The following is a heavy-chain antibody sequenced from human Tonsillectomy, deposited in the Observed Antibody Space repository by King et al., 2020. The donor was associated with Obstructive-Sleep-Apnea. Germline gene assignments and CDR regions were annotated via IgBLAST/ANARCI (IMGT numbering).Heavy chain of an antibody. CDR3: ARDYRDAYIRGGD. CDR1: GFTFGDHA. J-gene: IGHJ4*02. D-gene: IGHD5-24*01. V-gene: IGHV3-49*03. Sequence: VQLVESGGGLVQPGRSLRLSCTASGFTFGDHAMSWFRQAPGKGLEWVGFIRRKAYGGTTEYAASVKGRFTISRDDSNSIAYLQMNSLESEDTAVYYCARDYRDAYIRGGDWGQGTLVTVSS. CDR2: IRRKAYGGTT.